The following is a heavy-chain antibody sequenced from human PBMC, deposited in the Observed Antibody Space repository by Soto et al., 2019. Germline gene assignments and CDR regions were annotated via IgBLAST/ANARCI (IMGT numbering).Heavy chain of an antibody. CDR2: ISGSGGST. CDR3: AKGGYYYDSSDSDAFDI. Sequence: EVQLLESGGGLAQPGGSLRLSCAASGFTFSSYVMSWVRQAPGKGLEWVSSISGSGGSTYYADSVKGRFSISRDNSKNKLYLQMNSLRAEDTAAYYCAKGGYYYDSSDSDAFDIWGQGTMVTVSS. V-gene: IGHV3-23*01. CDR1: GFTFSSYV. D-gene: IGHD3-22*01. J-gene: IGHJ3*02.